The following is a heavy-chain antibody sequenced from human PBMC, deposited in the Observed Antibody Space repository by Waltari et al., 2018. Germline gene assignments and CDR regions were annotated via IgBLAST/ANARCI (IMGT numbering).Heavy chain of an antibody. D-gene: IGHD3-3*01. J-gene: IGHJ4*02. CDR1: GFTFSSHG. V-gene: IGHV3-33*01. CDR2: IWYDGSNK. CDR3: ARGSLYYDFWSGYALDY. Sequence: QVQLVESGGGVVQPGRSLRLSCAASGFTFSSHGMPWVGPAPGKGLEWVAVIWYDGSNKYYADSVKGRFTISRDNSKNTLYLQMNSLRAEDTAVYYCARGSLYYDFWSGYALDYWGQGTLVTVSS.